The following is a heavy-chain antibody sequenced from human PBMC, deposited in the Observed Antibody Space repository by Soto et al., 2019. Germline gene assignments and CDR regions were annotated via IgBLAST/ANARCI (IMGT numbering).Heavy chain of an antibody. Sequence: PGGSLRLSCAVSGFTVSSYGMHWVRQAPGKGLEWVAVISYDGSNKYYADSVKGRFTISRDNSKNTLYLQMNSLRAEDTAVYYCAKDYSSGSLDVWGQGTTVTVSS. J-gene: IGHJ6*02. V-gene: IGHV3-30*18. CDR1: GFTVSSYG. CDR3: AKDYSSGSLDV. D-gene: IGHD6-19*01. CDR2: ISYDGSNK.